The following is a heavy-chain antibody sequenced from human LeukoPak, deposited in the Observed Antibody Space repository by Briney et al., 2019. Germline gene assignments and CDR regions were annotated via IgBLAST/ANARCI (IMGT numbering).Heavy chain of an antibody. CDR2: IKSKTDGGTA. D-gene: IGHD5-12*01. Sequence: TGGSLRLSCAASDFSFSNAWMNWVRQAPGKGLEWVGRIKSKTDGGTADYAAPVKGRFTISRDDSKNTLYLQMNSLKIEDTAVYYCATDPVDIVPTISFDYWGQGTLVTVSS. J-gene: IGHJ4*02. CDR3: ATDPVDIVPTISFDY. CDR1: DFSFSNAW. V-gene: IGHV3-15*07.